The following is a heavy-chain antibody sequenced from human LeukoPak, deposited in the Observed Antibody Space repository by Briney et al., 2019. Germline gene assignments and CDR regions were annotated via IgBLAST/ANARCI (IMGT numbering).Heavy chain of an antibody. V-gene: IGHV3-66*01. Sequence: GGSLRLSCEASGFFVSSNYINWGRQAPGKGLEWVSVIYRGEKTYYSDSVKGRFNISRDSSKNTVFLQMNSLRAEDTAIYYCARSDGGVLYCGEDCYLDLWGQGTLVTVSS. D-gene: IGHD2-21*02. CDR3: ARSDGGVLYCGEDCYLDL. CDR1: GFFVSSNY. J-gene: IGHJ4*02. CDR2: IYRGEKT.